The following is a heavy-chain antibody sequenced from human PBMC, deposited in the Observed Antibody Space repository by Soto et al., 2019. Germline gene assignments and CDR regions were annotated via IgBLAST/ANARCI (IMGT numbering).Heavy chain of an antibody. CDR2: IYYSGST. V-gene: IGHV4-59*01. Sequence: PSETLSLTCTVSGGSISSYYWSWIRQPPGKGLEWIGYIYYSGSTNYNPSLKSRVTISVDTSKNQFSLKLSSVTAADTAVYYCARDAGYYDSSGYRSLDYWGQGTLVTVSS. D-gene: IGHD3-22*01. J-gene: IGHJ4*02. CDR1: GGSISSYY. CDR3: ARDAGYYDSSGYRSLDY.